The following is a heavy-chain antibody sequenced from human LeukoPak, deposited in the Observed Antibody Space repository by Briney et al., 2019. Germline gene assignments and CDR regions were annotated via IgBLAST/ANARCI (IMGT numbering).Heavy chain of an antibody. V-gene: IGHV3-7*01. CDR2: IKQDGSEK. CDR3: TREAAAGIDY. D-gene: IGHD6-13*01. CDR1: GFTFSTYW. J-gene: IGHJ4*02. Sequence: PGGSLRLSXAASGFTFSTYWMSWVGQAPGKGLEWVANIKQDGSEKYYLDSVKGRFTISRDNAKNSLYLQMNSLRAEDTAVHFCTREAAAGIDYWGQGTLVTVPS.